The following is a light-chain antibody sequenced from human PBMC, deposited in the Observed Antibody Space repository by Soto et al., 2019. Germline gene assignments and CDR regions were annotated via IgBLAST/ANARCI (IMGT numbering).Light chain of an antibody. Sequence: QSALTQPASVSGSPGQSIAISCTGTSSDVGGYNLVSWYQHHPGKAPKFLIYEDSKRPSGVSDRFSGSKSGNTASLTISGLQAEDEADYYCCSHAGSSTYVVFGGGTKLTVL. CDR3: CSHAGSSTYVV. J-gene: IGLJ2*01. V-gene: IGLV2-23*01. CDR1: SSDVGGYNL. CDR2: EDS.